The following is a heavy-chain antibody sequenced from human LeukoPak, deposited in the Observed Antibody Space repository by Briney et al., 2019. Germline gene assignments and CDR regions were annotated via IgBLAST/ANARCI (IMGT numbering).Heavy chain of an antibody. D-gene: IGHD3-10*01. Sequence: GGSLRLSCAASGFTFSSRWMHWVRQAPGKGLVWVSRINNDGSTTTYADSVKGRFTISRDNAKNTLYLQMNSLRAEDTAVYYCARDRNGVLLWFGELLNYWGQGTLVTVSS. CDR1: GFTFSSRW. CDR3: ARDRNGVLLWFGELLNY. J-gene: IGHJ4*02. CDR2: INNDGSTT. V-gene: IGHV3-74*01.